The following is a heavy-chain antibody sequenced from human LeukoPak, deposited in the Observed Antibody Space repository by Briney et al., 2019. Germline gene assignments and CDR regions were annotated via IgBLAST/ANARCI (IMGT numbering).Heavy chain of an antibody. V-gene: IGHV3-30-3*01. CDR1: GFTFSNYA. CDR2: ISYDGSNK. Sequence: PGGSLRLSCAASGFTFSNYAMHWVRQAPGKGLEWVAVISYDGSNKYYADSVKGRFTISRDNSKNTLYLQMNSLRAEDTAVYYCARVGPSYYDFWSGYFDYWGQGTLVTVSS. D-gene: IGHD3-3*01. CDR3: ARVGPSYYDFWSGYFDY. J-gene: IGHJ4*02.